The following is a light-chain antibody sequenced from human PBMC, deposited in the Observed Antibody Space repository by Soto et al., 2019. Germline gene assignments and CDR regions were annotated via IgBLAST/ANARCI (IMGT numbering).Light chain of an antibody. CDR3: QQYDSLPRT. V-gene: IGKV3-11*01. J-gene: IGKJ1*01. Sequence: VLTQSPARLSLSPGKRATLSCRASQNISSYLIWYQQKPGKVPRLLIYAVSNRDTGIPSRFSGSGSGTEFTLTIDRLEPEDFAVYYCQQYDSLPRTFGRGTKVDIK. CDR1: QNISSY. CDR2: AVS.